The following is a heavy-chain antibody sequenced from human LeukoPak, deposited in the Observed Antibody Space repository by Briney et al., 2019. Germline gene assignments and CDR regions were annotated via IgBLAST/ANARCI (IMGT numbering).Heavy chain of an antibody. CDR3: ARRGRGTYYYDSSGYYFSY. D-gene: IGHD3-22*01. J-gene: IGHJ4*02. CDR2: MYHSGTT. CDR1: GYSISSGFY. Sequence: ETLSLTCTVSGYSISSGFYWGWIRQPPGKGLEWIGSMYHSGTTYYNASLKSRVTISVDTSKKQFSLKLNSVTAADTAVYYCARRGRGTYYYDSSGYYFSYWGQGTLVTVSS. V-gene: IGHV4-38-2*02.